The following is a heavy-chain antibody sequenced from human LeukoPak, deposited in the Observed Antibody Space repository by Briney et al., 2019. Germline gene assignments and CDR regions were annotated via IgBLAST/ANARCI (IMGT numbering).Heavy chain of an antibody. CDR3: ARLNDFWSGYYYYYMDV. CDR1: GFTFSSYW. CDR2: IKQDGSEK. J-gene: IGHJ6*03. Sequence: GGSLRLSCAASGFTFSSYWMSWVRQAPGKGLEWVANIKQDGSEKYYVDSVKGRFTISRDNAKNSLYLQMNSLRAEDTAVYYCARLNDFWSGYYYYYMDVWGKGTTVTVSS. D-gene: IGHD3-3*01. V-gene: IGHV3-7*01.